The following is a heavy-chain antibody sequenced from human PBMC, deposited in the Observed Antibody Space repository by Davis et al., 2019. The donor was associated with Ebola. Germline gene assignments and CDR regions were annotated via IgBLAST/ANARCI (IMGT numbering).Heavy chain of an antibody. CDR1: GFRFATYT. V-gene: IGHV3-48*01. D-gene: IGHD1-1*01. CDR3: ARTTILDV. Sequence: GESLKISCAASGFRFATYTMNWVRQAPGKGLEWISYISSSSTNIYYADSVKGRFTISRDNSKNTLYLQMNSLRAEDTAVYYCARTTILDVWGQGTTVTVSS. CDR2: ISSSSTNI. J-gene: IGHJ6*02.